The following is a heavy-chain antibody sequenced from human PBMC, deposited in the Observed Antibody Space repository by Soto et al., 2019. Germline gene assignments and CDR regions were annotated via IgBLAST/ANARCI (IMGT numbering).Heavy chain of an antibody. CDR1: GYTFTSYD. J-gene: IGHJ4*02. CDR2: MNPNSGNT. V-gene: IGHV1-8*01. D-gene: IGHD1-1*01. Sequence: SVKVSCKASGYTFTSYDINWVRQATGQGLEWMGWMNPNSGNTGYAQKFQGRVTMTRNTSISTAYMELSSLRSEDTAVYYCARAHKKVGGTYYFDDWGQGALVTVSS. CDR3: ARAHKKVGGTYYFDD.